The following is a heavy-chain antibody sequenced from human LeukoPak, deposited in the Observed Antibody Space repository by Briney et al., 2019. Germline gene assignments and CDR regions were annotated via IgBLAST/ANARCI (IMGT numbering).Heavy chain of an antibody. V-gene: IGHV3-21*01. CDR3: ARGERGLYCSSTSCYPVL. CDR2: ISSSSSYI. CDR1: GFSFKSYA. D-gene: IGHD2-2*01. J-gene: IGHJ4*02. Sequence: PGGSLRLSCAASGFSFKSYAMNWVRQAPGKGLEWVSSISSSSSYIYYADSVKGRFTISRDNAKNSLYLQMNSLRAQDTAVYYCARGERGLYCSSTSCYPVLGGQGTLVTVSS.